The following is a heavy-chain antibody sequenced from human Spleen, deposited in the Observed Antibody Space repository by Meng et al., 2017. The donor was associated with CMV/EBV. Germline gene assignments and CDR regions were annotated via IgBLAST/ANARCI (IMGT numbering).Heavy chain of an antibody. CDR2: IYYSGST. CDR1: AGSISSSSYY. D-gene: IGHD3-3*01. CDR3: ARHPGIFNYYYYGMDV. Sequence: SETRSLTGTVSAGSISSSSYYWGWIRQPPGKGLEWIGSIYYSGSTYYNPSLKSRVTISVDTSKNQFSLKLSSVTAADTAVYYCARHPGIFNYYYYGMDVWGQGTTVTVSS. J-gene: IGHJ6*02. V-gene: IGHV4-39*01.